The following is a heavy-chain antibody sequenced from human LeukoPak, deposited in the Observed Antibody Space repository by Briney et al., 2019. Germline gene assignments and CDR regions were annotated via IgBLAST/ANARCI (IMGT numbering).Heavy chain of an antibody. CDR1: GCTFTSYG. CDR3: KYCSGGSCFFGDDAFDI. V-gene: IGHV1-18*01. J-gene: IGHJ3*02. D-gene: IGHD2-15*01. CDR2: ISAYNGNT. Sequence: ASVKVSCKASGCTFTSYGISWVRQAPGQGLEWMGWISAYNGNTNYAQKLQGRVTMTTDTSTSTAYMELRSLRSDDTAVYYCKYCSGGSCFFGDDAFDIWGQGTMVTVSS.